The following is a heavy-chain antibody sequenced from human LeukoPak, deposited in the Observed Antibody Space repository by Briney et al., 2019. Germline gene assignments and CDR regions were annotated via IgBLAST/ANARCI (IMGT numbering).Heavy chain of an antibody. CDR2: TYYRSTWFT. V-gene: IGHV6-1*01. CDR1: GDSLSRTTVA. Sequence: QTLSLTCAISGDSLSRTTVAWNWIRQSPSRGLEWLGRTYYRSTWFTYYAESVEGRININPDTSSNQFSLQLNSVTPEDTAVYYCARQDTTLLDYFDSWGQGTLVTVSS. D-gene: IGHD1-1*01. J-gene: IGHJ4*02. CDR3: ARQDTTLLDYFDS.